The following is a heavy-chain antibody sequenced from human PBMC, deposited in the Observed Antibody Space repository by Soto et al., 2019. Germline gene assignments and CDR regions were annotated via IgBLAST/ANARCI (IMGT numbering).Heavy chain of an antibody. CDR2: IHSDGAK. D-gene: IGHD2-2*01. V-gene: IGHV2-26*01. CDR3: ARSISLPASSDNWFDP. CDR1: GFSLSNAGSG. J-gene: IGHJ5*02. Sequence: SGPKLVNPTETLTLTCTVSGFSLSNAGSGVSWIRQPPGKALEWLAHIHSDGAKTYSSSLQSRLTLSRDYSRRQVVLTLTKLDPMDTATSSCARSISLPASSDNWFDPWGQGTPVTVSS.